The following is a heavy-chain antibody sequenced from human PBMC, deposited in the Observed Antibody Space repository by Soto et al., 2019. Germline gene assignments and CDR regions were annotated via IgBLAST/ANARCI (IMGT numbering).Heavy chain of an antibody. CDR3: ASYLISGYNSYYVDD. J-gene: IGHJ4*02. D-gene: IGHD3-22*01. CDR1: GYVISSGYY. Sequence: SETLSLTCYVSGYVISSGYYWGWLRPTPGKGLEWLGSIDYSVRTYYNPSIKSRVSTSVDLSNNQFSLNLRSVTAAGTAVYYCASYLISGYNSYYVDDWFQGTLVTVSS. V-gene: IGHV4-38-2*01. CDR2: IDYSVRT.